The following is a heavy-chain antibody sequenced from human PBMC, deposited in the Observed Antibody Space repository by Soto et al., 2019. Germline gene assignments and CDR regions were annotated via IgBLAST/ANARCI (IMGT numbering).Heavy chain of an antibody. V-gene: IGHV3-7*01. J-gene: IGHJ6*02. D-gene: IGHD2-15*01. Sequence: GGSLRLSCAASGFTFSRYWLVWVRQAPGEGLEWMANINQDGSRKYYVDSVRGRFTISRDNAKNMLFLQMNSLRVEDTAVYFCTKDGRFDSDGSLYYYYYGMDVWGQGTTVTVSS. CDR3: TKDGRFDSDGSLYYYYYGMDV. CDR2: INQDGSRK. CDR1: GFTFSRYW.